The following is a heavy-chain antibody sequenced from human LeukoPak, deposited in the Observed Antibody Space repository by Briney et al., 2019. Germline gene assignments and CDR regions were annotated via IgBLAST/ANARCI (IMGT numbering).Heavy chain of an antibody. J-gene: IGHJ4*02. CDR1: GFTFSSYG. CDR2: ISYDGSNK. V-gene: IGHV3-30*18. Sequence: GGSLRLSCAASGFTFSSYGMHWVRQAPGKGLEWVAVISYDGSNKYYADSVKGRFTISRDNSKNTLYLQMNSLRAEDTAVYYCAKGRTAMVYSFSDYWVQGALVSVSS. CDR3: AKGRTAMVYSFSDY. D-gene: IGHD5-18*01.